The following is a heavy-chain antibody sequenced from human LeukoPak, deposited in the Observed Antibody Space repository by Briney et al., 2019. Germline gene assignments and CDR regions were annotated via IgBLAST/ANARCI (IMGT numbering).Heavy chain of an antibody. D-gene: IGHD6-19*01. Sequence: KPSETLSLTCTISGGSISSYYWSWIRQPPGKGLEWIGCIHYNGNTNYNPSLKSRVTISVDTSYNQFSLNLNSVTDADTAVYYCASGYFSAWSDWFDPWGQGTLVSVSS. CDR2: IHYNGNT. V-gene: IGHV4-59*01. CDR3: ASGYFSAWSDWFDP. CDR1: GGSISSYY. J-gene: IGHJ5*02.